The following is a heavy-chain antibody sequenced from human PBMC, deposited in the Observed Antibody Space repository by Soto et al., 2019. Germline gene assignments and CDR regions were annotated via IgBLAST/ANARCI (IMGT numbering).Heavy chain of an antibody. D-gene: IGHD1-26*01. CDR3: ARGMDGATTPFDY. Sequence: QVQLQESGPGLVKPLETLSLTCSVFGGSISSYYWNWVRQPPGKGLEWIGYIYYTGSTNYNPSLKSRVTMSVDTSKNQLSLKLSSVTAADTAVYFCARGMDGATTPFDYWGQGTLVTVSS. J-gene: IGHJ4*02. CDR1: GGSISSYY. V-gene: IGHV4-59*01. CDR2: IYYTGST.